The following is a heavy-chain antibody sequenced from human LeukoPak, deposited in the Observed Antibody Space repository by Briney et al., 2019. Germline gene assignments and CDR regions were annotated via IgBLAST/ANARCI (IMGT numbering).Heavy chain of an antibody. CDR3: AKDHYDSSGYYSYFDY. CDR2: IRYDGSNK. CDR1: GFTFGSYG. D-gene: IGHD3-22*01. Sequence: GGSLRLSCAASGFTFGSYGMHWVRQAPGKGLEWVAFIRYDGSNKYYADSVKGRFTISRDNSKNTLYLQMNSLRAEDTAVYYCAKDHYDSSGYYSYFDYWGQGTLVTVSS. J-gene: IGHJ4*02. V-gene: IGHV3-30*02.